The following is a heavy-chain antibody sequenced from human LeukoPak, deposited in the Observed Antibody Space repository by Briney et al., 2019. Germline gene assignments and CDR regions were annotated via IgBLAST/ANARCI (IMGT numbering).Heavy chain of an antibody. CDR3: VRRDPTSYYGSGTYFQH. V-gene: IGHV4-59*08. CDR2: VFSNGNT. D-gene: IGHD3-10*01. Sequence: SETLSLTCTVSASSISNYYWGWIRQSPGKGLEWIGYVFSNGNTNYNPSVKSRVTISIDTSKRQFSLKMASVTAADTAMYYCVRRDPTSYYGSGTYFQHWSQGTQVIVSS. J-gene: IGHJ1*01. CDR1: ASSISNYY.